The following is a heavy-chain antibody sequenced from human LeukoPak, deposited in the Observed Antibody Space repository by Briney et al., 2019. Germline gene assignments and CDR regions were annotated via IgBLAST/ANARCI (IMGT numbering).Heavy chain of an antibody. Sequence: GGSLRLSCAASGFTFSTYGMSWVRQAPGKGLEWVANIKQDGSEKYYVDSVKGRFTISRDNAKNSLYLQMNSLRAEDTAVYYCARDRLRWFGESTFDYWGQGTLVTVSS. CDR1: GFTFSTYG. CDR3: ARDRLRWFGESTFDY. CDR2: IKQDGSEK. J-gene: IGHJ4*02. D-gene: IGHD3-10*01. V-gene: IGHV3-7*01.